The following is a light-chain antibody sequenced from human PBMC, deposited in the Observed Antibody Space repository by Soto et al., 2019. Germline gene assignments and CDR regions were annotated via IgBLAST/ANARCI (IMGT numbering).Light chain of an antibody. CDR1: QSVSSN. V-gene: IGKV3D-15*01. J-gene: IGKJ1*01. CDR3: QQYNTWPWT. CDR2: GAS. Sequence: EIVMTQSPATLSVSPGERATLSCRASQSVSSNLAWYQQKPGQAPRLLIYGASIRATGIPARFSGSGSGAEVTLSISSLQPEDFAVYYCQQYNTWPWTFGQGTKVEI.